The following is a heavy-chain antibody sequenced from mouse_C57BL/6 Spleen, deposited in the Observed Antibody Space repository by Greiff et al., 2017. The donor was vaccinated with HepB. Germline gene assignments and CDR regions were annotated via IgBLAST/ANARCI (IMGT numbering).Heavy chain of an antibody. J-gene: IGHJ3*01. D-gene: IGHD1-1*01. CDR2: INPYNGGT. CDR1: GYTFTDYY. V-gene: IGHV1-19*01. CDR3: ARWGIYSITFLAY. Sequence: EVQLQQSGPVLVKPGASVKMSCKASGYTFTDYYMNWVKQSHGKSLEWIGVINPYNGGTSYNQKFKGKATLTVDKSSSTAYMELNSLTSEDSAVYYCARWGIYSITFLAYWGQGTLVTVSA.